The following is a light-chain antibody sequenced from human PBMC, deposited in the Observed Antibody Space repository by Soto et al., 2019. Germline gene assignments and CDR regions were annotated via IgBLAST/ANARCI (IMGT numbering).Light chain of an antibody. J-gene: IGKJ5*01. CDR3: QQYNDWPPIT. CDR1: QSVTTW. Sequence: DIQMTPSPSTLSASVGDRVTITCRASQSVTTWLAWYQQKPGKAPKLLIYKASNLESGLPSRFTGSGSGTEFTLTISSLQSEDFAVYYCQQYNDWPPITFGQGTRLEIK. V-gene: IGKV1-5*03. CDR2: KAS.